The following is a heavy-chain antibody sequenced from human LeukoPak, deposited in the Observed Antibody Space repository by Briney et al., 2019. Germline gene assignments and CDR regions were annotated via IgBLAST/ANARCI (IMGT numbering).Heavy chain of an antibody. Sequence: PGGSLRLSCAASGFTFSSYAMSWVRQAPGKGLEWVSAISGSGGSTYYADSVKGRFTISRDNSKNTLYLQMNSLRAEDTAVYYCARGPSGSGSYYSIGSYWGQGTLVTVSS. D-gene: IGHD3-10*01. CDR2: ISGSGGST. CDR1: GFTFSSYA. V-gene: IGHV3-23*01. CDR3: ARGPSGSGSYYSIGSY. J-gene: IGHJ4*02.